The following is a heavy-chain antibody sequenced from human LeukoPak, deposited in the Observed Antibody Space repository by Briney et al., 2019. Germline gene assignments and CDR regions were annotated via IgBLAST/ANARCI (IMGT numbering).Heavy chain of an antibody. CDR1: GFTFSSYW. CDR2: INSDGSST. J-gene: IGHJ4*02. Sequence: PGGSLRLSCAASGFTFSSYWMHWVRQAPGKGLVWVSRINSDGSSTSYADSVKGRFTISRDNAKNTVYLQMKSLRGEDTAVYYCARILPISGRDSWGQGTLVTVSS. V-gene: IGHV3-74*01. D-gene: IGHD2-15*01. CDR3: ARILPISGRDS.